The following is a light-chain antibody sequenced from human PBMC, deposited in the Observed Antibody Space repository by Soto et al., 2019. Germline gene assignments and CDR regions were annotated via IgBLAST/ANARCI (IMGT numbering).Light chain of an antibody. CDR3: ETWDRNTVV. CDR1: SGHSSYI. J-gene: IGLJ2*01. V-gene: IGLV4-60*02. Sequence: QSVLTQSSSASASLGSSVKLTCTLSSGHSSYIIAWHQQQPGKAPRYLMKLEDTGIYNKGSGVPDRFSGSSSGADRYLTISNLQFEDEAAYYCETWDRNTVVFGGGTKLTV. CDR2: LEDTGIY.